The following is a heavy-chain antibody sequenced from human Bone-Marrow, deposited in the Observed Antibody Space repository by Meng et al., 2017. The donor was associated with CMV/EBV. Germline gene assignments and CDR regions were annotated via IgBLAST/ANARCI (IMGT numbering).Heavy chain of an antibody. D-gene: IGHD3-10*01. CDR2: ISGSSTYI. CDR1: GFTFSGYT. Sequence: GESLKISCAASGFTFSGYTMNWVRQAPGRGLDWVSSISGSSTYIYYADSVKGRFTISRDNAKNSLYLQMNSLRAEDTAVYYCARDGELLWFGENTTGFDPWGQGTLVTVSS. CDR3: ARDGELLWFGENTTGFDP. J-gene: IGHJ5*02. V-gene: IGHV3-21*06.